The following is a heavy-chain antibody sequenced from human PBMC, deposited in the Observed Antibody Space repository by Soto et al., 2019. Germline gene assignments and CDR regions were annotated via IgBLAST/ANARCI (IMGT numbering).Heavy chain of an antibody. V-gene: IGHV3-21*01. CDR1: GFTFSSYN. CDR3: ASVSDYGNRARVTVSAP. D-gene: IGHD4-4*01. J-gene: IGHJ5*02. CDR2: ITSSSSYI. Sequence: GGSLRLSCAASGFTFSSYNMNWVRQAPGKGLEWVSSITSSSSYIYYADSVKGRFTISRDNAMTSLDLQMNSLRAENTAVYYCASVSDYGNRARVTVSAPRGKGTSVPVSP.